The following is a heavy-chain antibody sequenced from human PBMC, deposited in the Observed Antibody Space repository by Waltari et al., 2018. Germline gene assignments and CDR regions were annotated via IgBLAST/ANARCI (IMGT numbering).Heavy chain of an antibody. CDR1: GSYISCYY. D-gene: IGHD3-16*02. Sequence: QVQRQESGPGLVKASETLSLTCSVSGSYISCYYRSWIRQYPGKGLEWMGCFHDSGTTKYNPSLKGRVTISVDTTKNQLSLRLISVTAADTAVYYCARGRVNYVGESYHPTSFDDWSQGALVTVSS. CDR2: FHDSGTT. V-gene: IGHV4-59*01. J-gene: IGHJ4*02. CDR3: ARGRVNYVGESYHPTSFDD.